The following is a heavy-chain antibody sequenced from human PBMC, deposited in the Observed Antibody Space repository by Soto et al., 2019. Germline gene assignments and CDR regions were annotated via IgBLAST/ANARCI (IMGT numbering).Heavy chain of an antibody. J-gene: IGHJ4*02. CDR3: ARERHYYYDSSGPGNY. CDR1: GFTFSSYW. CDR2: IKQDGSEK. D-gene: IGHD3-22*01. V-gene: IGHV3-7*03. Sequence: LSLTCAASGFTFSSYWMSWVRQAPGKGLEWVANIKQDGSEKYYVDSVKGRFTISRDNAKNSLYLQMNSLRAEDTAVYYCARERHYYYDSSGPGNYWGQGTLVTVSS.